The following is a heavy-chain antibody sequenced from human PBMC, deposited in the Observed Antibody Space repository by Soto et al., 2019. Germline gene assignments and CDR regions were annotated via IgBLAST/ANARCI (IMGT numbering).Heavy chain of an antibody. D-gene: IGHD3-3*01. CDR3: ARCVGMRFLECEP. J-gene: IGHJ5*02. V-gene: IGHV3-21*01. CDR2: ISSSSSYI. CDR1: GFTFSSYS. Sequence: GGSLRLSCAASGFTFSSYSMNWVRQAPGKGLEWVSSISSSSSYIYYADSVKGRFTISRDNAKNSLYLQMNSLRAEDTAVYYCARCVGMRFLECEPWGQGTLVTVSS.